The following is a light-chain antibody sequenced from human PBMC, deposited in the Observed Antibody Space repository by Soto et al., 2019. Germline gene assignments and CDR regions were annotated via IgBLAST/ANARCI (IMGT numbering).Light chain of an antibody. Sequence: DIQMTQSPSTLSASVGDRVTITCRASQSISSWLAWYQQKPGKAPKLLIYAASSLESGVPSRFSGSGSGTEFTLTISSLQPDDVATYYCQQYNSYTPKTFGQGTKVEIK. CDR3: QQYNSYTPKT. J-gene: IGKJ1*01. CDR1: QSISSW. CDR2: AAS. V-gene: IGKV1-5*01.